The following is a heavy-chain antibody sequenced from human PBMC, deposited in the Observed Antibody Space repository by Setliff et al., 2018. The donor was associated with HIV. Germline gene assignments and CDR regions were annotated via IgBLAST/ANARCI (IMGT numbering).Heavy chain of an antibody. J-gene: IGHJ5*01. V-gene: IGHV1-8*01. CDR1: GYSFTTYD. CDR2: MNPHSGKT. CDR3: ARTDRDP. Sequence: ASVKVSCKASGYSFTTYDINWVRQATGQGLEWMGWMNPHSGKTGYAQEFQGGVTMTWDTSTSTAYMELSSLRSDDTAVYYCARTDRDPWGQGTLVTVSS.